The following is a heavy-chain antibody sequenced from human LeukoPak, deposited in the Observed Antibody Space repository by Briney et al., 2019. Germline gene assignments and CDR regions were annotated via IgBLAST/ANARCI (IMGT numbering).Heavy chain of an antibody. CDR2: ISFDEGNR. V-gene: IGHV3-30*18. J-gene: IGHJ4*02. Sequence: GGSLRLSCAASGFTFSSYGMHWVRQAPGKGLEWVAVISFDEGNRYYADSVKGRFTISRDNSKNTLYLQMNSLRAEDTAVYYCAQDLTPRSVGYFDYWGQGTLVTVSS. CDR3: AQDLTPRSVGYFDY. CDR1: GFTFSSYG. D-gene: IGHD1-26*01.